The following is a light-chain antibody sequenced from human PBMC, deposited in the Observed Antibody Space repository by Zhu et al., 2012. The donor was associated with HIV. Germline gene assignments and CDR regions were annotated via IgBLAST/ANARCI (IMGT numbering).Light chain of an antibody. CDR1: QSVSTD. CDR3: QQYNNWWKT. J-gene: IGKJ1*01. V-gene: IGKV3-15*01. Sequence: EIVMTQSPATLSASPGEGITLSCRASQSVSTDLAWYQQKPGQAPRLVIYGAAPSRFSGSGSGTDFTLTVSSLQPEDFADYYCQQYNNWWKTFGHGTKVEIK. CDR2: GAA.